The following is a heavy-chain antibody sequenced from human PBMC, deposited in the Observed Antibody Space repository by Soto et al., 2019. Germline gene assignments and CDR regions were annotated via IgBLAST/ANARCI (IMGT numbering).Heavy chain of an antibody. V-gene: IGHV3-15*01. Sequence: EVQLVESGGGLVKPGGSLRLSCAASGFTFSNAWMSWVRQAPGKGLEWVGRIKSKTDGGTTDYAAPVKGRFTISRDDSKNTLYLQMNSLKTEDTAVYYCTTATNDFVNSDYGMDVWGQGTTVTVSS. CDR3: TTATNDFVNSDYGMDV. D-gene: IGHD3-3*01. CDR2: IKSKTDGGTT. CDR1: GFTFSNAW. J-gene: IGHJ6*02.